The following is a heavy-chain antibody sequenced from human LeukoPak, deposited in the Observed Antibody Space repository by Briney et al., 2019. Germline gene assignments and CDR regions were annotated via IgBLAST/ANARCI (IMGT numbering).Heavy chain of an antibody. V-gene: IGHV3-66*01. CDR1: GFSVSSNY. CDR3: ARCYSSSWYDYFDY. J-gene: IGHJ4*02. CDR2: IYSGGST. D-gene: IGHD6-13*01. Sequence: GGSLRLSCVASGFSVSSNYMSWVRQAPGKGLEWVSVIYSGGSTYYADSVKGRFTISRGNSKNTLYLQMNSLRAEDTAVYYCARCYSSSWYDYFDYWGQGTLVTVSS.